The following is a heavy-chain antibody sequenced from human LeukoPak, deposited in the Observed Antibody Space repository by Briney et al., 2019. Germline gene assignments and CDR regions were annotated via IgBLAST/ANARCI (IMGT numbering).Heavy chain of an antibody. CDR1: GYTFTSYQ. D-gene: IGHD5-18*01. CDR3: ARDLHSYGYFSYYYGMDV. V-gene: IGHV1-69*13. J-gene: IGHJ6*02. CDR2: IIPIFGTA. Sequence: SVKVSCKASGYTFTSYQINWVRQAPGQGLEWMGGIIPIFGTANYAQKFQGRVTITADESTSTAYMELSSLRSEDTAVYYCARDLHSYGYFSYYYGMDVWGQGTTVTVSS.